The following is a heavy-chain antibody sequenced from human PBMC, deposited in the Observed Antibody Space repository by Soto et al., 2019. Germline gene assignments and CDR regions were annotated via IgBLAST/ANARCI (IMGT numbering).Heavy chain of an antibody. J-gene: IGHJ6*02. CDR2: ISWDGGST. CDR3: AKDIIAEKFHMDSGYGMDV. V-gene: IGHV3-43*01. CDR1: GFTFDDYT. Sequence: GGSLRLSCAASGFTFDDYTMHWVRQAPGKGLEWVSLISWDGGSTYYADSVKGRFTISRDNSKNSLYLQMNSLRTEDTALYYCAKDIIAEKFHMDSGYGMDVWGQGTTVTVSS.